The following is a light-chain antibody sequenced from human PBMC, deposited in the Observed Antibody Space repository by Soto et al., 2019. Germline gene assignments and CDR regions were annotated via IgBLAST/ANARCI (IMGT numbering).Light chain of an antibody. J-gene: IGLJ1*01. Sequence: QSDLTQPASVSGSPGQSITISCTGTSRDVGGYNYVSWYQQYPGKVPKLLISEVSNRPSGVSSRFSGSKSGDTASLTISGLQPEDEADYCCSSYTSSSTLVFGTGTKVTVL. CDR2: EVS. V-gene: IGLV2-14*01. CDR3: SSYTSSSTLV. CDR1: SRDVGGYNY.